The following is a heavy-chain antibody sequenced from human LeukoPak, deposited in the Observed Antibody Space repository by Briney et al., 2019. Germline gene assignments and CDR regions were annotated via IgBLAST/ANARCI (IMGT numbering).Heavy chain of an antibody. CDR3: ARDSWFGESLFNYYGLDV. CDR1: GFTFTSYA. D-gene: IGHD3-10*01. J-gene: IGHJ6*02. V-gene: IGHV3-30-3*01. Sequence: PGRSLRLSCAASGFTFTSYAMRWVRQAPGKGLEWGAVISYDEGNKYCADSVKGRFTISRDNSKNTLYLQMNSLRPDDTAVSFCARDSWFGESLFNYYGLDVWGQGTTVTVSS. CDR2: ISYDEGNK.